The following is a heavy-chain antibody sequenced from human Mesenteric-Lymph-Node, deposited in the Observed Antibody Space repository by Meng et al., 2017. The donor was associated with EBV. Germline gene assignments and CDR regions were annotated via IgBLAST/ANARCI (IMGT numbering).Heavy chain of an antibody. Sequence: QRGESGGCLVPPGGSLSLSCAASGFTFSSYAMHWVRQAPGKGLVWVSRIYSDGATTGYADSVKGRFTISRDNAKKTLYLQMNSLRAEDTAVYYCAREVGGPGYWGQGTLVTVSS. CDR3: AREVGGPGY. V-gene: IGHV3-74*01. CDR2: IYSDGATT. J-gene: IGHJ4*02. CDR1: GFTFSSYA. D-gene: IGHD3-16*01.